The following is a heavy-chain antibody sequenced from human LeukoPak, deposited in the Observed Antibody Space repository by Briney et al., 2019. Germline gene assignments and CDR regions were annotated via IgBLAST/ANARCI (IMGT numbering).Heavy chain of an antibody. CDR1: GYTFISYG. J-gene: IGHJ4*02. Sequence: ASVKVSCKASGYTFISYGISWVRQAPGQKLEWMGWISAYNGYTKYAQKFQGRVTMTTDTSTTTAYMDLRSLRSDDTAVYYCARGQVNRLLWVGESLSNINPFDYWGQGTLVTVSS. D-gene: IGHD3-10*01. V-gene: IGHV1-18*01. CDR2: ISAYNGYT. CDR3: ARGQVNRLLWVGESLSNINPFDY.